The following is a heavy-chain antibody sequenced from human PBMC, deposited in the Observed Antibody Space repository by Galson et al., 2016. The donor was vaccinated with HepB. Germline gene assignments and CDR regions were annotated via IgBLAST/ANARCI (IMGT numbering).Heavy chain of an antibody. J-gene: IGHJ3*02. CDR3: TRNRRGDFWSGYPSDAFDI. D-gene: IGHD3-3*01. CDR1: GFTFGDYP. V-gene: IGHV3-49*04. CDR2: ISSKTYGGTI. Sequence: SLRLSCAGFGFTFGDYPMNWVRQAPGKGLEWVGFISSKTYGGTIEYAASVKGRFIISRDDSKNIAYLQMNSLKTEDTAVYYCTRNRRGDFWSGYPSDAFDIWGQGTMVTVSS.